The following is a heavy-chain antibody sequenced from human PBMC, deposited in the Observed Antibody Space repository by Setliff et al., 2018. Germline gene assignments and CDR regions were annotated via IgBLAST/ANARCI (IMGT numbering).Heavy chain of an antibody. V-gene: IGHV1-18*01. CDR1: GHTFTSFG. CDR3: ARSPPNRGVGQGHYMDV. J-gene: IGHJ6*03. CDR2: ISPNNGDI. Sequence: GASVKVSCKASGHTFTSFGISWVRRAPGQGLEWIGWISPNNGDIKYAQKLQDRVTMTIDTSTRTAYVEVRSLRSDDTAVYYCARSPPNRGVGQGHYMDVWGKGTTVTVSS. D-gene: IGHD1-26*01.